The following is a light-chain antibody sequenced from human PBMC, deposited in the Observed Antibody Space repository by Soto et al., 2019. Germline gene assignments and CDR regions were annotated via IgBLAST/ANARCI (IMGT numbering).Light chain of an antibody. J-gene: IGKJ1*01. Sequence: DIRMTQSPSTLSACVGDIVTISCRASQNINTWLAWYHQKPGMAPKLLISDAYTLESGVPSRFSGSGSGPEFTLTISSLQPDDFGTYYCQQDNSFAWTFGQGTKVDI. V-gene: IGKV1-5*01. CDR1: QNINTW. CDR2: DAY. CDR3: QQDNSFAWT.